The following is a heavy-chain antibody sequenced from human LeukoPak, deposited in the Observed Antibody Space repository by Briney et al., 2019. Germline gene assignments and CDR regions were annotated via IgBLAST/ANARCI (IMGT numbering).Heavy chain of an antibody. Sequence: GRSLRLSCAASGFTFDDYAIHWVRQAPGKGLEWVSGISWNSGSIGYADSVKGRFTISRDNAKNSLYLQMNSLRAEDMALYYCAKDKGYSSSGGFDYWGQGTLVTVSS. CDR3: AKDKGYSSSGGFDY. V-gene: IGHV3-9*03. CDR2: ISWNSGSI. D-gene: IGHD6-13*01. J-gene: IGHJ4*02. CDR1: GFTFDDYA.